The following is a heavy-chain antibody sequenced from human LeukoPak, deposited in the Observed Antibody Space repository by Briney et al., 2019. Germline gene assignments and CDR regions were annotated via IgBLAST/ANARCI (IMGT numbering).Heavy chain of an antibody. CDR2: VHYSGNT. J-gene: IGHJ2*01. Sequence: SETLSLTCTVSGGSISNYYWSWIRQPPRKGLEWIGYVHYSGNTNYNPSLKSRVTISVDTSKNQFSLKLSSVTAADTAVYYCARMIAAAGTEYFDLWGRGTLVTVSS. D-gene: IGHD6-13*01. CDR1: GGSISNYY. CDR3: ARMIAAAGTEYFDL. V-gene: IGHV4-59*01.